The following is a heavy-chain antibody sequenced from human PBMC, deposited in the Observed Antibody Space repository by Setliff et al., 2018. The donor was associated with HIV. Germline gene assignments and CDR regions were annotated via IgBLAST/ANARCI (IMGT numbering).Heavy chain of an antibody. CDR2: INWNGGST. Sequence: GASVKVSCKVSGYTLTELSMHWVRQAPGKGLEWVSGINWNGGSTGYADSVKGRFTISRDNAKNTLYLQMNSLRAEDTAVYYCAKDPPTWQWLFDYWGQGTLVTVSS. CDR1: GYTLTELS. D-gene: IGHD6-19*01. CDR3: AKDPPTWQWLFDY. J-gene: IGHJ4*02. V-gene: IGHV3-20*04.